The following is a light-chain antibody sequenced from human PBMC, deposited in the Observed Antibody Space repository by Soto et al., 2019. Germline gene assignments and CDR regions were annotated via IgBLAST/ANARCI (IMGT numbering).Light chain of an antibody. J-gene: IGKJ4*01. Sequence: DIQMTQSPSYVSASVGYSFTITCRASQYIGTWLAWYQQKPGKDPELLISAASNLQSGVPTRFSGSGSGTDFTLTISSLQPEDVATYVCQQGNNFPLAFGGVTKVE. CDR2: AAS. CDR3: QQGNNFPLA. V-gene: IGKV1-12*01. CDR1: QYIGTW.